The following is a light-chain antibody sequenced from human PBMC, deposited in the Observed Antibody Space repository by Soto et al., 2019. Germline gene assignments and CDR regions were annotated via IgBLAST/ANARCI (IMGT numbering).Light chain of an antibody. J-gene: IGKJ1*01. CDR2: GAS. Sequence: EIVLTQSPGTLSLSPGERASLSCRASQSISSTYLAWYQQKPGQAPRLLIYGASNKATGVPDRFGGSGSGTDFTLAISRLEPEDSAVFYCQQYGGSPRTFGQGTKVEIK. CDR1: QSISSTY. CDR3: QQYGGSPRT. V-gene: IGKV3-20*01.